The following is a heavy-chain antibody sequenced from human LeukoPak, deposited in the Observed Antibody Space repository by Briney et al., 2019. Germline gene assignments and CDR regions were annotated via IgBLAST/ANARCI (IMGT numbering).Heavy chain of an antibody. CDR3: AKSLELRYFDWLLFDY. Sequence: GGSLRLSCAASGFTFSSYAMSWVRQAPGKGLEWASAISGSGGSTYYADSVKGRFTISRDNSKNTLYLQMNSLRAEDTAVYYCAKSLELRYFDWLLFDYWGQGTLVTVSS. CDR2: ISGSGGST. V-gene: IGHV3-23*01. CDR1: GFTFSSYA. J-gene: IGHJ4*02. D-gene: IGHD3-9*01.